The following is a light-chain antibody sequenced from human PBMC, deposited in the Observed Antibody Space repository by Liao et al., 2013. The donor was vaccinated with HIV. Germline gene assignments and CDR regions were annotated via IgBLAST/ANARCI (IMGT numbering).Light chain of an antibody. J-gene: IGLJ2*01. CDR2: RDN. CDR1: KLGDKF. Sequence: SYELTQPPSVSVSPGQTASITCSGDKLGDKFTSWYQQRPGQSPVLVIYRDNRRPSGIPERFSGSNSGNTATLTISRVEAGDEAHYYCQVWDSSSDHMVFGGGTKLTVL. CDR3: QVWDSSSDHMV. V-gene: IGLV3-1*01.